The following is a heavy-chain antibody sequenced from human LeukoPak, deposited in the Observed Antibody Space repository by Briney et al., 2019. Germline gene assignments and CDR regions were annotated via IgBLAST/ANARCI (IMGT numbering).Heavy chain of an antibody. CDR1: GFTFSSYA. CDR2: ISYHGINK. Sequence: GGSLRLSCAASGFTFSSYALLWVRQAPGKGLEWVAVISYHGINKYYVDSVKGRFTISRDNSKSTLYLQMNSLRAEDTAVYYCARPHYGGTASPFDSWGQGTLVTVSS. D-gene: IGHD4-23*01. V-gene: IGHV3-30*04. J-gene: IGHJ4*02. CDR3: ARPHYGGTASPFDS.